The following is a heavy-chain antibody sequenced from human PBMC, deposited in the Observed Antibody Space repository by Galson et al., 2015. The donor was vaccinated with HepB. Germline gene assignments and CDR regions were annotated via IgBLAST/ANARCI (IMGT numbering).Heavy chain of an antibody. CDR1: GFTFSGSA. V-gene: IGHV3-73*01. CDR3: TRPPRSSSLVGPQDV. Sequence: SLRLSCAASGFTFSGSAMHWVRQASGKGLEWVGRIRSKANSYATAYAASVKGRFTISRDDSKNTAYLQMNSLKTEDTAVYYCTRPPRSSSLVGPQDVWGKGTTVTVSS. CDR2: IRSKANSYAT. D-gene: IGHD6-6*01. J-gene: IGHJ6*04.